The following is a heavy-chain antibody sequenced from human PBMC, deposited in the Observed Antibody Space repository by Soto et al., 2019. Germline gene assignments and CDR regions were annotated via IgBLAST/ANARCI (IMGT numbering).Heavy chain of an antibody. J-gene: IGHJ3*02. V-gene: IGHV4-34*01. CDR1: GGSFSGYY. Sequence: QVQLQQWGAGLLKPSETLSLTCAVYGGSFSGYYWSWIRQPPGKGLEWIGEINHSGSTNYSPSLKSRVTISVDTSKNQFSLKLSSVTAADTAVYYCARGFKYYGSGSYSNQQAFDIWGQGTMVTVSS. CDR2: INHSGST. D-gene: IGHD3-10*01. CDR3: ARGFKYYGSGSYSNQQAFDI.